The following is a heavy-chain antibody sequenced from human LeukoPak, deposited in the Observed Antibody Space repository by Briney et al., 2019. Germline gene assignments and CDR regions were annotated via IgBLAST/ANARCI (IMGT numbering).Heavy chain of an antibody. J-gene: IGHJ4*02. V-gene: IGHV3-30*04. CDR1: GFTFSSYA. CDR2: ISYDGSNK. Sequence: PGGSLRLSCAASGFTFSSYAMHWVRQAPGKGLEWVAVISYDGSNKYYADSVKGRFTISRDNSKNTLYLQMNSLRAEDTAVYYCAKDSLGATVFDYWGQGTLVTVSS. D-gene: IGHD1-26*01. CDR3: AKDSLGATVFDY.